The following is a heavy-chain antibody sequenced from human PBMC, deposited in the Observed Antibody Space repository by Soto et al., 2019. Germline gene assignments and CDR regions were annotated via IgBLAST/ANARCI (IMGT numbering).Heavy chain of an antibody. CDR3: ARWTIYGVDV. J-gene: IGHJ6*02. V-gene: IGHV5-10-1*01. CDR1: GYSFTNYR. CDR2: IDPTDSYT. Sequence: GESLKISCKGSGYSFTNYRISWVRQMPGKGLEWMGRIDPTDSYTNYSPSFQGHVTISADKSISTAYLQWSSLKASDTAMYYCARWTIYGVDVWGQGTTVTVSS.